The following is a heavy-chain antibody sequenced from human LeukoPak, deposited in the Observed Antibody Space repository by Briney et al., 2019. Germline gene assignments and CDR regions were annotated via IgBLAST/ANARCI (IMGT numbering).Heavy chain of an antibody. J-gene: IGHJ4*02. D-gene: IGHD2-15*01. CDR1: GFTFSRHW. Sequence: GGSLRLSCAASGFTFSRHWMTWVRQAPGKGLEWVANIKHDGSEKNYVDSVKGRFTISRDNAKNSLYLQMNSLRAEDTAVYYCAKDNAADYLDYWGQGTLATVSS. CDR3: AKDNAADYLDY. V-gene: IGHV3-7*03. CDR2: IKHDGSEK.